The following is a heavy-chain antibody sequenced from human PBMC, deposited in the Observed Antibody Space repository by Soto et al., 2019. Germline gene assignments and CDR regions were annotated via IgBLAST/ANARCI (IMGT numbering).Heavy chain of an antibody. CDR2: IVPSVDTT. CDR1: GGTFSRSG. V-gene: IGHV1-69*18. D-gene: IGHD1-26*01. J-gene: IGHJ6*02. CDR3: ARCPQPPATADPYAVDV. Sequence: QVQLVQSGTEVKKPGASVKVSCKASGGTFSRSGFHWVRQAPGQGLEWMGTIVPSVDTTNYAQKFQARVTISADQFTSTAYMELRSLRSEDTAVYYCARCPQPPATADPYAVDVWGQGTRVIVSS.